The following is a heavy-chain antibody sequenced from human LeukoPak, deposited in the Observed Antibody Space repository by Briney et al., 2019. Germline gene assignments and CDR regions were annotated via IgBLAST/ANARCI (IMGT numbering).Heavy chain of an antibody. CDR2: INPNSGGT. V-gene: IGHV1-2*02. CDR3: ARDAPIYYYDSSGYYQLNPRFDY. CDR1: GYTFTGCY. J-gene: IGHJ4*02. D-gene: IGHD3-22*01. Sequence: ASVKVSCKASGYTFTGCYMHWVRQAPGQGLEWMGWINPNSGGTNYAQKFQGRVTMTRDTSISTAYMELSRLRSDDTAVYYCARDAPIYYYDSSGYYQLNPRFDYWGQGTLVTVSS.